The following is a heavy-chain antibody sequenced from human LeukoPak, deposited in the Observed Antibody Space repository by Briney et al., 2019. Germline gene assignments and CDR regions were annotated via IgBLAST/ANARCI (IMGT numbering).Heavy chain of an antibody. Sequence: PGGSLRLSCAASGFTFSSFAMIWVRQAPGKGLEWVSSISSSSSYIYYADSVKGRFTISRDNAKNSLYLQMNSLRAEDTAVYYCARDKGYSYNTDYWGQGTLVTVSS. V-gene: IGHV3-21*01. CDR1: GFTFSSFA. D-gene: IGHD5-18*01. CDR3: ARDKGYSYNTDY. J-gene: IGHJ4*02. CDR2: ISSSSSYI.